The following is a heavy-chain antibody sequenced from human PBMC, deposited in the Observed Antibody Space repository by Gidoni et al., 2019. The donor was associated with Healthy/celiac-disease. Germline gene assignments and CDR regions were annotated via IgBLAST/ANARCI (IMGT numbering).Heavy chain of an antibody. J-gene: IGHJ4*02. CDR2: IYYSGST. CDR1: GGSISSGGYY. D-gene: IGHD5-12*01. V-gene: IGHV4-31*01. Sequence: QVQLQESGPGLVKPSQTLSLTCTVAGGSISSGGYYWSWIRQHPGKGLEWIGYIYYSGSTHYNPSLKSLVTISVDTSKIQFSLKLSSVTAADTAVYYCARSRRRDGYNSPLLLWGQGTLVTVSS. CDR3: ARSRRRDGYNSPLLL.